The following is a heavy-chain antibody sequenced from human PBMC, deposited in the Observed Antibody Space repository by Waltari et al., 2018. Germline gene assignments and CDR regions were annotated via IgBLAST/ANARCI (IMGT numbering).Heavy chain of an antibody. V-gene: IGHV3-48*03. J-gene: IGHJ4*02. CDR3: ARGQPPLWLRLDN. CDR2: IRSSGDSI. Sequence: VQLVESGGGLVQPGGSLRLSGAASGAPFSSLDMNWVRQAPGKGLEWISYIRSSGDSIYYADSVKGRFTISRDNADNSLFLQMNSLRAEDTAVYYCARGQPPLWLRLDNWGQGTLVTVSS. D-gene: IGHD5-12*01. CDR1: GAPFSSLD.